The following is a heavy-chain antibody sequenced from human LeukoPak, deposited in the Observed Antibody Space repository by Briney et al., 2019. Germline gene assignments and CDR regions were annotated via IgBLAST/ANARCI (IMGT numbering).Heavy chain of an antibody. CDR2: IYHSGST. V-gene: IGHV4-30-2*01. D-gene: IGHD2-15*01. CDR1: GDSISSEGYS. J-gene: IGHJ6*02. CDR3: ARETRYCGGGSCYSGMDV. Sequence: TLSLTCAVSGDSISSEGYSWSWIRQPPGKGLEWIGYIYHSGSTYYNPSLKSRVTISVDKSKNQFSLNLSSVTAADTAVYYCARETRYCGGGSCYSGMDVWGQGTTVTVSS.